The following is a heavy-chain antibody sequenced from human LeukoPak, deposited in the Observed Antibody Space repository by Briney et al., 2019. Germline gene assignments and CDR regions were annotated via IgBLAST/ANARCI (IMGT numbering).Heavy chain of an antibody. J-gene: IGHJ4*02. CDR3: ANAYGGNFFYFDY. CDR1: GFTFSSYA. CDR2: ISGSGGST. D-gene: IGHD4-23*01. Sequence: PGGSLRLSCAASGFTFSSYAMSWVRQAPGKGLEWVSAISGSGGSTYYADSVKGRFTISRDNSKNTLYLQMNSLRAEDTAVYYCANAYGGNFFYFDYWGQGTLVTVSS. V-gene: IGHV3-23*01.